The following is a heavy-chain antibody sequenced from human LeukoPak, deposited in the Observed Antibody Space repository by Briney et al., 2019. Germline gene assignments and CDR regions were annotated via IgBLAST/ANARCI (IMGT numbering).Heavy chain of an antibody. V-gene: IGHV4-39*07. CDR3: ARDPLPYYYDSSGYPTTTDY. CDR1: GGSISSYY. D-gene: IGHD3-22*01. Sequence: SETLSLTCTVSGGSISSYYWGWIRQPPGKGLEWIGSIYYSGSTYYNPSLKSRVTISVDTSKNQFSLKLSSVTAADTAVYYCARDPLPYYYDSSGYPTTTDYWGQGTLVTVSS. CDR2: IYYSGST. J-gene: IGHJ4*02.